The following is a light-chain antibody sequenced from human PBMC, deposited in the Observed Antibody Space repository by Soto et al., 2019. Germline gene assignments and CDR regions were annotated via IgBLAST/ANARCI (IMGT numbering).Light chain of an antibody. Sequence: DIQMTQSPSSVAASAGDRVTITCRASQGINIWLAWYQQKPGKAPKLLIYAASSLQRGVPSRFSGSGSGTDFTLTINSQQPEDFATYYCQHTNTFPLTFGGGTKVEIK. CDR2: AAS. J-gene: IGKJ4*01. V-gene: IGKV1-12*01. CDR1: QGINIW. CDR3: QHTNTFPLT.